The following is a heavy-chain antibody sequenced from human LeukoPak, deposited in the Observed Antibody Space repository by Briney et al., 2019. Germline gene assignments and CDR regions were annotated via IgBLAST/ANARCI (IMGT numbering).Heavy chain of an antibody. V-gene: IGHV1-18*01. CDR3: ARDHWDCSGGSCYAL. J-gene: IGHJ2*01. CDR1: GYTFTSYD. Sequence: ASVKVSCTASGYTFTSYDINWVRQAPGQGLEWMGWISPYNGNANYAQKLQCRVTMTTDTSTSTAYMELRSLRSDDTAVYYCARDHWDCSGGSCYALWGRGTLVTVSS. D-gene: IGHD2-15*01. CDR2: ISPYNGNA.